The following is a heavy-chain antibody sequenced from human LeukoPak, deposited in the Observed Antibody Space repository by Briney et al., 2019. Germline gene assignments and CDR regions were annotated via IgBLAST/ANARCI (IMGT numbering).Heavy chain of an antibody. J-gene: IGHJ4*02. CDR2: INHSGST. V-gene: IGHV4-4*02. CDR3: ARDASRIQLWPL. CDR1: GGSISSSNW. D-gene: IGHD5-18*01. Sequence: SETLSLTCAVSGGSISSSNWWSWVRQPPGKGLEWIGEINHSGSTNYNPSLKSRVTISVDTSKNQFSLKLSSVTAADTAIYYCARDASRIQLWPLWGQGTLVTVSS.